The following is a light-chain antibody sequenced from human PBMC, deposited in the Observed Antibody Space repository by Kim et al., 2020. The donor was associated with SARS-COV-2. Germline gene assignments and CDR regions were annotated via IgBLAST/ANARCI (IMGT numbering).Light chain of an antibody. Sequence: QFALTQPASVSGSPGQSITISCTGTSSDLGGYNYVSWYQQHPGKAPKLIVYDVIDRPSGVSDRFSGSTSGNTASLTISGLQAEDEANYYCASYTSSDTLVIFGGGTQLTVL. CDR2: DVI. V-gene: IGLV2-14*01. CDR3: ASYTSSDTLVI. J-gene: IGLJ2*01. CDR1: SSDLGGYNY.